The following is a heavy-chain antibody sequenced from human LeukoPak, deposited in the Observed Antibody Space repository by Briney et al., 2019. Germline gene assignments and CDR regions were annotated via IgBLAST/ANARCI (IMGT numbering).Heavy chain of an antibody. CDR3: ARDDLRFGQLFPFDL. CDR2: IKPDGTDT. D-gene: IGHD3-10*01. CDR1: GFTLSPYW. V-gene: IGHV3-74*01. Sequence: GGSLRLSCTASGFTLSPYWMHWVRQAPGKGLVWVSRIKPDGTDTRYADSVKGRFTISRDNANNTLYLQMNSLRAEDTAVYYCARDDLRFGQLFPFDLWGRGTLVTDCS. J-gene: IGHJ2*01.